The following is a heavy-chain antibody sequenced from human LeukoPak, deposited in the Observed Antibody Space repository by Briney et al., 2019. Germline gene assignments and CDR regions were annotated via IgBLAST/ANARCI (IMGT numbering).Heavy chain of an antibody. J-gene: IGHJ6*02. CDR1: GGSISSGDYY. CDR2: IYYSGST. V-gene: IGHV4-30-4*01. Sequence: SETLSLTCTVSGGSISSGDYYWSWIRQPPGKGLEWIGYIYYSGSTYYDPSLKSRVTISVDTSKNQFSLKLSSVTAADTAVYYCARERGYCSGGSCYEGRYYYGMDVWGQGTTVTVSS. D-gene: IGHD2-15*01. CDR3: ARERGYCSGGSCYEGRYYYGMDV.